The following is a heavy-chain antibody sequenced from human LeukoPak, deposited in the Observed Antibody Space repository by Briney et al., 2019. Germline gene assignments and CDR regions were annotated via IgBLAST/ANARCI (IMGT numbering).Heavy chain of an antibody. CDR1: GGSISSGGYP. J-gene: IGHJ3*02. CDR3: ARAGTSAFDI. Sequence: PSETLSLTCAVSGGSISSGGYPWSWIRQPPGKGLEWIGYIYHSGSTYYNPSLKSRVTISVDRSKNQFSLKLSSVTAADTAVYYCARAGTSAFDIWGQGTMVPASS. CDR2: IYHSGST. D-gene: IGHD1-1*01. V-gene: IGHV4-30-2*01.